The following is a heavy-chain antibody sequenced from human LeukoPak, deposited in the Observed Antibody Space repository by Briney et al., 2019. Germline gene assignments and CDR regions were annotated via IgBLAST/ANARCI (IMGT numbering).Heavy chain of an antibody. V-gene: IGHV3-48*01. CDR2: ISGTSNTI. CDR3: ARDPPSTYYESSGYPDY. D-gene: IGHD3-22*01. J-gene: IGHJ4*02. CDR1: GFTFSTYT. Sequence: GGSLRLSCAASGFTFSTYTMNWARQAPGKGLEWLSSISGTSNTIYYADSVKGRFTVSRDNAKSSLYLQMNSLRADDMAVYYCARDPPSTYYESSGYPDYWGQGTLLTVSS.